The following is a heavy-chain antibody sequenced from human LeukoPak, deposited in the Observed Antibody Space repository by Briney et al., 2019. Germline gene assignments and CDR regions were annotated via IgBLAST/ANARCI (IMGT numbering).Heavy chain of an antibody. D-gene: IGHD3-10*01. CDR3: ARVQSYYYGSGSAFDI. J-gene: IGHJ3*02. CDR2: MNPNSGNT. Sequence: ASVKVSCKASGYTLTSYDINRVRQATGQGLEWMGWMNPNSGNTGYAQKFQGRVTMTRNTSISTAYMELSSLRSEDTAVYYCARVQSYYYGSGSAFDIWGQGTMVTVSS. CDR1: GYTLTSYD. V-gene: IGHV1-8*01.